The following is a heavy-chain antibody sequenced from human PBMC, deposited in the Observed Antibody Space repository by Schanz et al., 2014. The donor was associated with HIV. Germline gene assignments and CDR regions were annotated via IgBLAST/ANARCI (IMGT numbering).Heavy chain of an antibody. D-gene: IGHD1-1*01. J-gene: IGHJ6*02. Sequence: VQLVESGGGLVKPGGSLRLSCAASGFTFNDYYMSWIRQAPGKGLEWVAVISYDGSDKYHADSVKGRFSISRDSAKNALYLQMNSLRGDDTAVYYCARRDTGTLYYYYHYGMDVWGQGTTVTVSS. CDR2: ISYDGSDK. V-gene: IGHV3-33*05. CDR1: GFTFNDYY. CDR3: ARRDTGTLYYYYHYGMDV.